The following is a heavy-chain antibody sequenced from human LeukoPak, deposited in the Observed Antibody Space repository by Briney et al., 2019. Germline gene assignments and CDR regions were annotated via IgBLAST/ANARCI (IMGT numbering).Heavy chain of an antibody. J-gene: IGHJ5*01. D-gene: IGHD1-26*01. CDR2: INSDGSTA. Sequence: PGGSLRLSCAASGFTFSRFWMHWVRQAPGKGLMWVPRINSDGSTATYADSVKGRFTISRDNAKNSLYLQMNSLRVEDTAFYYCARGGRPDSWGQGTLVTVSS. CDR1: GFTFSRFW. V-gene: IGHV3-74*01. CDR3: ARGGRPDS.